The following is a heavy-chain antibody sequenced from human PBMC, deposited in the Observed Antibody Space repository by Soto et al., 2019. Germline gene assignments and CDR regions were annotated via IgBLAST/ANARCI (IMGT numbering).Heavy chain of an antibody. V-gene: IGHV1-18*01. CDR3: ARDDPVDEYGSSSDPLDY. D-gene: IGHD6-6*01. J-gene: IGHJ4*02. CDR1: GYTFTSYG. CDR2: ISAYNGNT. Sequence: QVQLVQSGAEVKKPGASVKVSCKASGYTFTSYGISWVRQAPGQGLEWMGWISAYNGNTNYAQKLQGRVTMTTDTSTSTAYMELRSLRSDDTAVYYCARDDPVDEYGSSSDPLDYWGQGTLVTVSS.